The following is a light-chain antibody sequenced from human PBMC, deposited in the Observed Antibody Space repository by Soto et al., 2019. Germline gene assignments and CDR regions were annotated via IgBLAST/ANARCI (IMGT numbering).Light chain of an antibody. J-gene: IGLJ1*01. V-gene: IGLV2-8*01. CDR3: SSYAGNNNCV. Sequence: QSALTQPPSASGSPGQSVTISCTGTSSDVGGYNYVSWYQQHPGKAPKVMIYEVSKRPSGVPDRFSGSKSGNTASLTVSGLQAADEADYYCSSYAGNNNCVFGSGTKLTVL. CDR1: SSDVGGYNY. CDR2: EVS.